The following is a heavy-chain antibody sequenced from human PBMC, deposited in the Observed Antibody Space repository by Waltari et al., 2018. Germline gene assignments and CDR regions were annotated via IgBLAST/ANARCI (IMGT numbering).Heavy chain of an antibody. V-gene: IGHV3-23*01. D-gene: IGHD6-13*01. CDR3: AKDQSRIAAAGSRYNWFDP. CDR2: ISGSGGST. Sequence: EVQLLESGGGLVQPGGSLRLSCAASGFTFSSYAMSWVRPAPGKGLEWVSAISGSGGSTYYADSVKGRFTISRDNSKNTLYLQMNSLRAEDTAVYYCAKDQSRIAAAGSRYNWFDPWGQGTLVTVSS. CDR1: GFTFSSYA. J-gene: IGHJ5*02.